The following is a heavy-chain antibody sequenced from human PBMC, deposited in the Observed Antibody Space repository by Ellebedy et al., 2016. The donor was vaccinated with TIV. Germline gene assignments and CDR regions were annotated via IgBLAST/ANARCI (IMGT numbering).Heavy chain of an antibody. Sequence: GESLKISXKGSGYTFAGYWIAWVRQVPGKGLEWMGIIYPGDSDTTYSPSFQGHVTISADKSTGTAYLQWSTLKASDTAIYYCARHGTDLIVEPSAELALHYWGQGTLVTVSS. CDR1: GYTFAGYW. CDR2: IYPGDSDT. V-gene: IGHV5-51*01. D-gene: IGHD2-2*01. CDR3: ARHGTDLIVEPSAELALHY. J-gene: IGHJ4*02.